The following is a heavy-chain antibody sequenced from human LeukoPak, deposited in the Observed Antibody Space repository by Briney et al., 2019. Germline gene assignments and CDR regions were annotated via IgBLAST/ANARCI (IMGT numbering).Heavy chain of an antibody. D-gene: IGHD3-22*01. CDR2: MSYDGSNK. CDR3: ARVKRSRRDYYDSSGYSRDYYYYGMDV. J-gene: IGHJ6*02. Sequence: PGGSLRLSCAASGFTFSSYGVHWVRQAPGKGLEWVAVMSYDGSNKYYADSVKGRFTISRDNSKNTLYLQMNSLRAEDTAVYYCARVKRSRRDYYDSSGYSRDYYYYGMDVWGQGTTVTVSS. V-gene: IGHV3-30*03. CDR1: GFTFSSYG.